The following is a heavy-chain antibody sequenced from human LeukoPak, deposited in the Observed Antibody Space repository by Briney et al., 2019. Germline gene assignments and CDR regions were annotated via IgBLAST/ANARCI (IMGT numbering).Heavy chain of an antibody. J-gene: IGHJ4*02. CDR1: GFTFSDYY. CDR3: ARDKYYYDSSGYPDHFDY. CDR2: ISSSGSTI. Sequence: PGGSLRFSCAASGFTFSDYYTSWIRQAPGKGLEWVSYISSSGSTIYYADSVKGRFTISRDNAKNSLYLQMNSLRAEDTAVYYCARDKYYYDSSGYPDHFDYWGQGTLVTVSS. D-gene: IGHD3-22*01. V-gene: IGHV3-11*01.